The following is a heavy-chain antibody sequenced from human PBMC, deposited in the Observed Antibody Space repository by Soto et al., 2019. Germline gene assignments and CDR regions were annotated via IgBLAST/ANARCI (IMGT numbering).Heavy chain of an antibody. V-gene: IGHV1-8*01. CDR2: INPNADKT. D-gene: IGHD3-16*01. CDR1: GYTFTTYD. Sequence: GASVKVSWKTSGYTFTTYDINWVLQATGQGLEWMGWINPNADKTGFAQKFQGRVTMTRDTSINTVYMELNNLRSEDTAVYYCARQRRGTWYYFDHWGQGTLVTVSS. J-gene: IGHJ4*02. CDR3: ARQRRGTWYYFDH.